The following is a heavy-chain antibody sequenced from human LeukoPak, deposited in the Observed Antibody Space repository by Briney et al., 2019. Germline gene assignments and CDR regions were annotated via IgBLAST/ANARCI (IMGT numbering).Heavy chain of an antibody. CDR1: GFTSSSYG. D-gene: IGHD6-19*01. V-gene: IGHV3-30*02. CDR3: TKDEVFSSAWYFDY. Sequence: GGSLRLSCAASGFTSSSYGMHWVRQAPGKGLEWVAFIRSDGSIKYYTESLKGRFTISRDNSKNTLYLQINSPRAEDTAVYYCTKDEVFSSAWYFDYWGQGTLVTVSS. J-gene: IGHJ4*02. CDR2: IRSDGSIK.